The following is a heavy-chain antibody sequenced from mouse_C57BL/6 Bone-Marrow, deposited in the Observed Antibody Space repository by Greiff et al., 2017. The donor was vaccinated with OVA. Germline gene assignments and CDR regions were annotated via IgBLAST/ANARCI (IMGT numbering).Heavy chain of an antibody. CDR3: ARRGLTGTEGGFAY. V-gene: IGHV1-75*01. J-gene: IGHJ3*01. CDR1: GYTFTDYY. D-gene: IGHD4-1*01. CDR2: IFPGSGST. Sequence: QVQLKESGPELVKPGASVKISCKASGYTFTDYYINWVKQRPGQGLEWIGWIFPGSGSTYYNEKFKGKATLTVDKSSSTAYMLLSSLTSEDSAVYFCARRGLTGTEGGFAYWGQGTLVTVSA.